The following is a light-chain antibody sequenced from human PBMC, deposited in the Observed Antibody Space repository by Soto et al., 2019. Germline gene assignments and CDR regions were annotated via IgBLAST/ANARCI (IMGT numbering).Light chain of an antibody. V-gene: IGLV2-14*01. CDR2: EVT. Sequence: QSALTQPASVSGSPGQSITISCTGTSSDVGGYNYVSWYQQHPGKAPKLIIYEVTNRPSGVSDRFSGSKSGNMASLTISGLQAEDEADYYCSSYTSLVTLVFGGGTKVTVL. CDR3: SSYTSLVTLV. CDR1: SSDVGGYNY. J-gene: IGLJ2*01.